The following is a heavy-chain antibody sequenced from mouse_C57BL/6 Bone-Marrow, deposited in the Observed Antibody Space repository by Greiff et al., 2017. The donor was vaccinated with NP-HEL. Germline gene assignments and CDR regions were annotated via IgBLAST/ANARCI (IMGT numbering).Heavy chain of an antibody. J-gene: IGHJ2*01. CDR3: AIGRAYYDY. CDR1: GSPFTSYW. V-gene: IGHV1-74*01. D-gene: IGHD6-5*01. CDR2: IHPSDSDT. Sequence: QVQLQQPGAELVKPGASVKVSCKSSGSPFTSYWMHWVQQSPGQGLEWIGRIHPSDSDTNYNQKFKGKATLTVDKSSSTAYMQLSSLTSEDSAVYYCAIGRAYYDYWGQGTTLTVSS.